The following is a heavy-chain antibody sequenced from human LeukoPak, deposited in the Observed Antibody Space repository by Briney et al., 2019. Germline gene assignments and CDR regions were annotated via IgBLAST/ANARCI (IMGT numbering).Heavy chain of an antibody. CDR1: GYTFTGYY. D-gene: IGHD1-7*01. CDR3: ARGQVELYYYYYMDV. J-gene: IGHJ6*03. V-gene: IGHV1-2*02. CDR2: INPNSGGT. Sequence: GASVKVSCKASGYTFTGYYMHWVRQAPGQGLEWMGWINPNSGGTNYAQKFQGRVTMTRDTSISTAYMELSRLRSDDTAVYYCARGQVELYYYYYMDVWGKGTTVTVSS.